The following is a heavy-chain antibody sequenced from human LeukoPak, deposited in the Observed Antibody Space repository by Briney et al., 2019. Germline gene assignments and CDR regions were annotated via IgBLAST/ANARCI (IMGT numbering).Heavy chain of an antibody. CDR3: ARDLGATYYYYYMDV. CDR2: IYYSGST. Sequence: ASETLSLTCTVSGGSISSYYWSWIRQPPGKGLEWIGYIYYSGSTYYNPSLKSRVTISVDTSKNQFSLKLSSVTAADTAVYYCARDLGATYYYYYMDVWGKGTTVTVSS. V-gene: IGHV4-30-4*08. J-gene: IGHJ6*03. CDR1: GGSISSYY.